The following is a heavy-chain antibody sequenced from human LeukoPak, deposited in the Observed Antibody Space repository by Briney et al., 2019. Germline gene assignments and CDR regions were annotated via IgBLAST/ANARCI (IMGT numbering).Heavy chain of an antibody. V-gene: IGHV1-69*13. J-gene: IGHJ6*04. CDR1: GGTFSSYA. Sequence: GASVKVSCKASGGTFSSYAISWVRQAPGQGLEWMGGIIPIFGTANYAQKFQGRVTITADESTSTAYMELSSLRFEDTAVYYCARGCSSTSCYAFYGMDVWGKGTTVAVSS. CDR2: IIPIFGTA. CDR3: ARGCSSTSCYAFYGMDV. D-gene: IGHD2-2*01.